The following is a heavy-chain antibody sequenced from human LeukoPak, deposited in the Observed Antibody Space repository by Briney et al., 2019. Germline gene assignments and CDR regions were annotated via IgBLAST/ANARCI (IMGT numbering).Heavy chain of an antibody. J-gene: IGHJ4*02. Sequence: PSETLSLTCTVSGGSISSYYWSWIRQPAGKGLEWIGRIYTSVSTNYNPSLKSRVTISVDKSKNQFSLKLSSVTAADTAVYYCARESARDIVLMVYARGIDYWGQGTLVTVSS. D-gene: IGHD2-8*01. CDR1: GGSISSYY. V-gene: IGHV4-4*07. CDR2: IYTSVST. CDR3: ARESARDIVLMVYARGIDY.